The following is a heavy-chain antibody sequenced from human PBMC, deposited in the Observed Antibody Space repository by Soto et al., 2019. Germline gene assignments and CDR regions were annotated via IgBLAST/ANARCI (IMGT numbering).Heavy chain of an antibody. CDR3: ARAVNYYDRAYYYYGMDV. Sequence: PGGSLRLSCAASGFTFSSYGMHWVRQAPGKGLEWVAVIWYDGSNKYYADSVKGRFTISRDNSKNTLYLQMNSLRAEDTAVYYCARAVNYYDRAYYYYGMDVWGQGTTVTVS. V-gene: IGHV3-33*01. J-gene: IGHJ6*02. CDR1: GFTFSSYG. D-gene: IGHD3-22*01. CDR2: IWYDGSNK.